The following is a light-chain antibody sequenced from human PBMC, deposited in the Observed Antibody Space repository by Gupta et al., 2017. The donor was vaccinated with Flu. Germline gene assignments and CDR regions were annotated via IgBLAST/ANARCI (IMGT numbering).Light chain of an antibody. J-gene: IGLJ2*01. Sequence: SYELTQPPSVSVSPGQTASITCSGDKLGSKYVCWYQHTAGQSPVLVIYADDKRPSGVPERFSCSNSGNTATLTISGTRTMDEADYYCQTWDSATVVFGGGTKLTVL. CDR1: KLGSKY. V-gene: IGLV3-1*01. CDR3: QTWDSATVV. CDR2: ADD.